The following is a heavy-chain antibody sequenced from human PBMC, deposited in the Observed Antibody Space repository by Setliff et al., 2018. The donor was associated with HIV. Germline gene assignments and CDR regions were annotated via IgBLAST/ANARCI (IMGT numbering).Heavy chain of an antibody. Sequence: PSETLSLTCAVSGYSVSSGYYWAWIRQAPGKGLQWIGQMYYTGTTDYNPSLSSRVTISQDKSRNQFSLKLTSVTATDTAVYFCARRFGSGFWSGFYGGDQFDLWGRGVLVTVSS. CDR2: MYYTGTT. J-gene: IGHJ4*02. CDR3: ARRFGSGFWSGFYGGDQFDL. CDR1: GYSVSSGYY. D-gene: IGHD3-3*01. V-gene: IGHV4-38-2*01.